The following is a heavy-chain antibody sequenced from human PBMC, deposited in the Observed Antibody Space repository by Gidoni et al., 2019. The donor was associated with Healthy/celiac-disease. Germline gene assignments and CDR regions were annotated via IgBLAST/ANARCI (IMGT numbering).Heavy chain of an antibody. D-gene: IGHD3-22*01. Sequence: QVQLQESCPGLVRPSETLSLSCTVSGGSSSSSYWRWIRQPPGKGLEWIGYIYYSGRTNYNPSRNSLVTIAVYTSQNQFALKLSSVTAADTAVYYGATYYYDSSVYYYFDYWGQGTLVTVS. CDR3: ATYYYDSSVYYYFDY. CDR1: GGSSSSSY. CDR2: IYYSGRT. V-gene: IGHV4-59*08. J-gene: IGHJ4*02.